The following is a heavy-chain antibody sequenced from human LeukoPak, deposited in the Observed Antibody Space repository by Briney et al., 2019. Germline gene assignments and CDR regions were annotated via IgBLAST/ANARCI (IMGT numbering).Heavy chain of an antibody. CDR1: GFTFTNAW. CDR2: IKSKTDGGTT. D-gene: IGHD3-22*01. Sequence: PGGSLRLSCAASGFTFTNAWMSWGRQAPGKWLVWVGLIKSKTDGGTTDYAAPVKGRFTISRDDSKNTLYLQMNSLKTEDTAVYYCTTDGIYDSSINDAFDIWGQGTMVTVSS. CDR3: TTDGIYDSSINDAFDI. J-gene: IGHJ3*02. V-gene: IGHV3-15*01.